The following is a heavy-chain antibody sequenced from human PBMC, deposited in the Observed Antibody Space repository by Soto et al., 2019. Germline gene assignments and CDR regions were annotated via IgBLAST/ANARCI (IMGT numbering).Heavy chain of an antibody. D-gene: IGHD4-17*01. V-gene: IGHV4-34*01. J-gene: IGHJ4*02. CDR1: GGSFSGYY. Sequence: SETLSLTCAVYGGSFSGYYWSWIRQPPGKGLEWIGEINHSGSTNYNPSLKSRVTISVDTSKSQFSLKLSSVTAADTAVYYCARSSKVGLRLYYFDYWGQGTLVTVSS. CDR2: INHSGST. CDR3: ARSSKVGLRLYYFDY.